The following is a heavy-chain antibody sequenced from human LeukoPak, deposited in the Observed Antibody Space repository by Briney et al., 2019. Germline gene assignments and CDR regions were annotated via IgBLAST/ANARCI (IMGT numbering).Heavy chain of an antibody. Sequence: PSDTLSLTCTVSGGSLSSYYWSWIRQPPGKGLEWIGYIYSRGLTRGSTNYNPSLKSRVTISVDTSKNQFSLKLSSVTAADMAVYFCARGGPNSSGYSVDAFDIWGQGTMVTVSS. D-gene: IGHD3-22*01. CDR3: ARGGPNSSGYSVDAFDI. V-gene: IGHV4-59*01. CDR2: IYSRGLTRGST. J-gene: IGHJ3*02. CDR1: GGSLSSYY.